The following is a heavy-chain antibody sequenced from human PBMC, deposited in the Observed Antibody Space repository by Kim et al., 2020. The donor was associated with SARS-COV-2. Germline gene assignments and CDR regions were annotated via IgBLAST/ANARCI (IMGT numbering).Heavy chain of an antibody. J-gene: IGHJ6*02. Sequence: AESVKGRCTVSRDNSKNTLYLQMNILKVEDTAVYYCARDGRGTNYYYQMEVRGQGTTVTVSS. V-gene: IGHV3-30*07. CDR3: ARDGRGTNYYYQMEV. D-gene: IGHD3-10*01.